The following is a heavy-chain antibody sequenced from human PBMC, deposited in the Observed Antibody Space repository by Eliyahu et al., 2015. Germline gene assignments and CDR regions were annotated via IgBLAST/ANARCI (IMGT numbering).Heavy chain of an antibody. J-gene: IGHJ6*02. CDR2: ISGSGEST. CDR1: EFTFSNYA. V-gene: IGHV3-23*01. Sequence: EVQLLESGGGLIQPGGSLXLSCAASEFTFSNYAMTWVRQAPGKGLEWVSDISGSGESTHYADSVKGRSTIPRDNSKNTLYLQMNSLRAEDTAIYYCAKVVTTSLYYYYAMDVWGQGTTVTVS. CDR3: AKVVTTSLYYYYAMDV. D-gene: IGHD3-22*01.